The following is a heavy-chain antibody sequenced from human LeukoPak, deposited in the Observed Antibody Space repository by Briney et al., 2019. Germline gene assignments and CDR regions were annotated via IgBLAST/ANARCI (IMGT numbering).Heavy chain of an antibody. CDR3: ARDAFYYDSSGYYRFYFYYYMDV. J-gene: IGHJ6*03. CDR2: IWYDGSLK. D-gene: IGHD3-22*01. V-gene: IGHV3-33*01. CDR1: GFTFSSYG. Sequence: GGSLRLSCAASGFTFSSYGMHWVRQAPGKGLEWVAVIWYDGSLKDYADSVKGRFTISRDNSKNTLYLQLDSLRAEDTAVYYCARDAFYYDSSGYYRFYFYYYMDVWGKGTTVTVSS.